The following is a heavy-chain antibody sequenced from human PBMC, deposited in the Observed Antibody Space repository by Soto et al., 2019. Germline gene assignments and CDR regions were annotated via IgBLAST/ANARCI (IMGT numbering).Heavy chain of an antibody. D-gene: IGHD3-9*01. CDR1: GYTFTSYG. CDR2: ISAYNGNT. Sequence: ASVKVSCKASGYTFTSYGISWVRQAPGQGLEWMGWISAYNGNTNYAQKLQGRVTMTTDTSASTAYMELSSLRSEDTAVYYCARAHYDILTGYSLNWFDPWGQGTLVTVSS. CDR3: ARAHYDILTGYSLNWFDP. J-gene: IGHJ5*02. V-gene: IGHV1-18*01.